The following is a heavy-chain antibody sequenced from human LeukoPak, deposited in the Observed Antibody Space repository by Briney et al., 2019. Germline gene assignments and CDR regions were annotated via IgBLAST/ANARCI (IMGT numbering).Heavy chain of an antibody. CDR3: ARGRGIAAAGDFDY. CDR2: INPNSGGT. Sequence: ASVKVSCKASGYTFTGYYMHWVRQAPGQGLEWMGWINPNSGGTNYAQKFQGRVTMTRNTSISTAYMELSSLRSEDTAVYYCARGRGIAAAGDFDYWGQGTLVTVSS. D-gene: IGHD6-13*01. CDR1: GYTFTGYY. J-gene: IGHJ4*02. V-gene: IGHV1-2*02.